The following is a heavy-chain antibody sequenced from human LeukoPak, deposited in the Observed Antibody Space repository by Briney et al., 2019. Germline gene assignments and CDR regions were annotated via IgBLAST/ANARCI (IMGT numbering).Heavy chain of an antibody. CDR3: ARRLTQYDCFDP. CDR2: TYYRSTWYN. J-gene: IGHJ5*02. CDR1: GDSVSSNSVT. V-gene: IGHV6-1*01. Sequence: SQTLSLTCAISGDSVSSNSVTWNWIRQSPSRGLAWLGRTYYRSTWYNDYAVSVRGRITVNPDTSKNQFSLHLNSVTPEDTAVYYCARRLTQYDCFDPWGQGILVTVSS. D-gene: IGHD2-2*01.